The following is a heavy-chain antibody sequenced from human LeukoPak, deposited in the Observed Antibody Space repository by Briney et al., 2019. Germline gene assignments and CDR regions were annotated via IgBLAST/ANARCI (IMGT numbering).Heavy chain of an antibody. D-gene: IGHD3-22*01. V-gene: IGHV3-48*01. CDR1: GFTFSSYS. CDR3: AKDRWYYDSSGYPYFDY. Sequence: PGGSLRLSXAASGFTFSSYSMYWVRQAPGKGLEWVSYISSSSTIYYADSVKGRFTISRDNSKNTLYLQMNSLRAEDTAVYYCAKDRWYYDSSGYPYFDYWGQGTLVTVSS. J-gene: IGHJ4*02. CDR2: ISSSSTI.